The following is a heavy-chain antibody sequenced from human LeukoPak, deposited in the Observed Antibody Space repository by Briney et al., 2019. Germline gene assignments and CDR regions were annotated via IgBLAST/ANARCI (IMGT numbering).Heavy chain of an antibody. CDR1: GYSFTSSD. D-gene: IGHD6-19*01. CDR3: ATGSGWRSNFYYFMDV. V-gene: IGHV1-8*03. J-gene: IGHJ6*03. CDR2: IKPNNGNT. Sequence: ASVKVSCKASGYSFTSSDINWVRQAPGQGLEWMGCIKPNNGNTDYAQKFQGRLTITSNTATVTAYMELSSLITEDTAVYYCATGSGWRSNFYYFMDVWGKGTTVTVSS.